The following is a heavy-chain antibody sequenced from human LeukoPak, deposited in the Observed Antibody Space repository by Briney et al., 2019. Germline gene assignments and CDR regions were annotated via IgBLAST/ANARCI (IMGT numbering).Heavy chain of an antibody. J-gene: IGHJ4*02. CDR3: AKDRQGSQSSGEDY. Sequence: GGSLRLSCAASGFTFSSYAMHWVRQAPGKGQEWVAFIRYDGSNKYYADSVKGRFTISRDNSNNTLYLQINSLRAEDTAVYYCAKDRQGSQSSGEDYWGQGTLVTVSS. V-gene: IGHV3-30*02. D-gene: IGHD7-27*01. CDR1: GFTFSSYA. CDR2: IRYDGSNK.